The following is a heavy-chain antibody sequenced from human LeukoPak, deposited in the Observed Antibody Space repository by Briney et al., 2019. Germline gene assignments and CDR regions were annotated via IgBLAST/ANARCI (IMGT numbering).Heavy chain of an antibody. CDR1: GGSINNYY. Sequence: PSETLSLTCTVSGGSINNYYWSWIRQPAGKGLEWIGRIYTRGSTNYNRSPKSRVTMSVDTSKNQFSLKLSSVTAADTAVYYCARGRYCSADICSGGDAFDIWGQGTMVSVSS. CDR3: ARGRYCSADICSGGDAFDI. J-gene: IGHJ3*02. D-gene: IGHD2-15*01. V-gene: IGHV4-4*07. CDR2: IYTRGST.